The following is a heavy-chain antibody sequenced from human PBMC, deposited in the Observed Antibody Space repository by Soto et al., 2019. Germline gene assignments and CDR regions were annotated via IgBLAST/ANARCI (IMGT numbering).Heavy chain of an antibody. D-gene: IGHD3-16*01. V-gene: IGHV5-51*01. Sequence: LGESLKISCKGSGYRFNNYWIGWVRQVPGKGLDWIGMIYPGDSDTTYSPSFQGQVTMSADKSTSTAYLEWSSLKASDTATYYCARQGSNGAYVYFPMDVWGQGTTVTVSS. CDR3: ARQGSNGAYVYFPMDV. CDR2: IYPGDSDT. J-gene: IGHJ6*02. CDR1: GYRFNNYW.